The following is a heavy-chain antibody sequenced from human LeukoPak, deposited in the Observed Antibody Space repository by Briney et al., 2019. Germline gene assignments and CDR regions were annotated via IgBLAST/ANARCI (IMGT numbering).Heavy chain of an antibody. CDR3: ARDGANWAVGY. V-gene: IGHV1-46*01. Sequence: GASVKVSCKASGYIFTSHKVHWVRQAPGQGLEWMGIITPDGGSTIYAQRFQGRLTMTRDTSTNTLYLELNSLTSEDTAVYFCARDGANWAVGYWGQGTLVTVSS. D-gene: IGHD1-1*01. CDR1: GYIFTSHK. CDR2: ITPDGGST. J-gene: IGHJ4*02.